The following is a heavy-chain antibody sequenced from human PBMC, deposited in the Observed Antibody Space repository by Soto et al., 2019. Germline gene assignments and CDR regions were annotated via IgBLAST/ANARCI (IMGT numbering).Heavy chain of an antibody. CDR2: IWYDGSNK. D-gene: IGHD3-3*01. J-gene: IGHJ6*03. Sequence: QVQLVESGGGVVQPGRSLRLSCAASGFTFSSYGMHWVRQAPGKGLEWVAVIWYDGSNKYYADSVKGRFTISRDNSKNTLYLQMDGLGAEDTAVYYCARARGYDFWSQYAPRDYYMDVWGKGTTVTVSS. CDR3: ARARGYDFWSQYAPRDYYMDV. V-gene: IGHV3-33*01. CDR1: GFTFSSYG.